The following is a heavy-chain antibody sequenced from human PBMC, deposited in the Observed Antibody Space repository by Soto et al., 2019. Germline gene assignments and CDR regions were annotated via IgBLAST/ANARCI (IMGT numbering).Heavy chain of an antibody. V-gene: IGHV3-23*01. Sequence: EVQLLESGGGLVQPGGSLRLSCAASGFTFSSYAMSRVRQAPGKGLEWVSAISGSGGSTYYADSVKGRFTISRDNSKNTLYLQMNSLRAEDTAVYYCAKDDHAGLGARNPSPVDYWGQGTLVTVSS. CDR1: GFTFSSYA. CDR2: ISGSGGST. J-gene: IGHJ4*02. D-gene: IGHD1-26*01. CDR3: AKDDHAGLGARNPSPVDY.